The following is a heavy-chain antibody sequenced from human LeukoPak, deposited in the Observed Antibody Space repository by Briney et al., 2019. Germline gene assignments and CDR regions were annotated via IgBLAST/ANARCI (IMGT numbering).Heavy chain of an antibody. CDR2: ISYDGSNK. D-gene: IGHD6-19*01. V-gene: IGHV3-30*03. CDR1: GFIFSSYG. CDR3: ARSRRQWLVLIYY. J-gene: IGHJ4*02. Sequence: GGSLRLSCAASGFIFSSYGMSWVRQAPGKGLEWVAVISYDGSNKYYADSVKGRFTISRDNSKNTLYLQMNSLRAEDTAVYYCARSRRQWLVLIYYWGQGTLVTVSS.